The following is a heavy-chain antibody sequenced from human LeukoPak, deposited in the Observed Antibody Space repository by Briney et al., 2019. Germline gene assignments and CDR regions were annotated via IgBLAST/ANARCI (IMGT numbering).Heavy chain of an antibody. D-gene: IGHD4-17*01. CDR2: IGGIGAST. CDR3: AKAAYGDYVNWFDP. J-gene: IGHJ5*02. CDR1: GFTFSSHA. V-gene: IGHV3-23*01. Sequence: PGGSLRLSCAASGFTFSSHAMNWVRQAPGKGLEWVSSIGGIGASTYYADSVKGRFTISRDNFKNTLYLQMNSLRAEDTALYYCAKAAYGDYVNWFDPWGQGILVIVSS.